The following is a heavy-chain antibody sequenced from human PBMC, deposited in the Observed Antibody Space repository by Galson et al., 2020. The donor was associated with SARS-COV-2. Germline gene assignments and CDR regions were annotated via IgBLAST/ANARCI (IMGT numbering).Heavy chain of an antibody. Sequence: SETLSLTCTVSGGSISSYYWSWIRQPAGKGLEWIGRIYTSGSTNYNPSLKSRVTMSVDTSKNQLSLKLSSVTAADTAVYYCARSGRLHYYYYYMDAWGKGTTVTVSS. CDR3: ARSGRLHYYYYYMDA. CDR2: IYTSGST. CDR1: GGSISSYY. V-gene: IGHV4-4*07. J-gene: IGHJ6*03.